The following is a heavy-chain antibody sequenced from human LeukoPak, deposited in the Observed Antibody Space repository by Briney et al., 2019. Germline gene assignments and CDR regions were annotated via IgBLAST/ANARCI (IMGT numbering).Heavy chain of an antibody. Sequence: GGSLRLSCAASGFTVSSNYMSWVRQAPGKGLEWVSVIYSGGSTYYADSVKGRFTISRDNSKNTLYLQMNSLRAEDTAVYYCVRDRSYYGSGSLYGMDVWGQGTTVTVSS. CDR1: GFTVSSNY. CDR3: VRDRSYYGSGSLYGMDV. CDR2: IYSGGST. J-gene: IGHJ6*02. V-gene: IGHV3-66*01. D-gene: IGHD3-10*01.